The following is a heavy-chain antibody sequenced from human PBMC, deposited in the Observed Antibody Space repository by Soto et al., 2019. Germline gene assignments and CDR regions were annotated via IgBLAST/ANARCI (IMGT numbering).Heavy chain of an antibody. V-gene: IGHV3-23*01. CDR2: ISGSGGST. CDR3: AKDRMPIWVSYFDY. CDR1: GFTFSSYA. Sequence: EVQLLESGGGLVQPGGSLRLSCAASGFTFSSYAMSWVRQAPGKGLEWVSAISGSGGSTYYADSVKGRFTISRDNSKNTLYLQMITLRAEDTAVYYCAKDRMPIWVSYFDYWGQGTLVTVSS. D-gene: IGHD2-2*01. J-gene: IGHJ4*02.